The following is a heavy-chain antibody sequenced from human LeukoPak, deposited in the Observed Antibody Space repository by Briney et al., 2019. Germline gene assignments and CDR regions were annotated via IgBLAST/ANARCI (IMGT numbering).Heavy chain of an antibody. CDR1: GGSISSYY. V-gene: IGHV4-59*01. CDR3: ARDCGEHTFICD. Sequence: SETLSLTCTVSGGSISSYYWSWIRQPPGKGLEWIGYIYYSGSTNYKPSLKSRVTISVDTSKNQFSLKLSSVTAADTAVYYCARDCGEHTFICDWGQGTLVTVSS. J-gene: IGHJ4*02. CDR2: IYYSGST. D-gene: IGHD3-10*01.